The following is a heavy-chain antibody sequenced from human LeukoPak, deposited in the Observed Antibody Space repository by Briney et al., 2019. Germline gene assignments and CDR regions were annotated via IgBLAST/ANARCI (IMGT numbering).Heavy chain of an antibody. J-gene: IGHJ6*03. CDR3: ARGGSGLFYYYYMDV. D-gene: IGHD3-10*01. Sequence: ASVKVSCKASGYTFTSYAMNWVRQAPGQGLEWMGGIIPIFGTANYAQKFQGRVTITADESTSTAYMELSSLRSEDTAVYYCARGGSGLFYYYYMDVWGKGTTVTISS. CDR2: IIPIFGTA. V-gene: IGHV1-69*13. CDR1: GYTFTSYA.